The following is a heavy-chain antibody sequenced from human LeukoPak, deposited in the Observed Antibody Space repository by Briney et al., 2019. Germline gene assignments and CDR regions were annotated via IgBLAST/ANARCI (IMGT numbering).Heavy chain of an antibody. CDR3: ARDSVVIAIRVLSKFDY. V-gene: IGHV1-18*01. CDR1: GYTFTSYG. D-gene: IGHD2-21*01. Sequence: ASVKVSCKASGYTFTSYGISWVRQAPGQGLEWMGWISAYNGNTNYAQKLQGRVTMTTDTSTSTAYMELRSLRSDDTAVYYCARDSVVIAIRVLSKFDYWGQGTLVTVSS. CDR2: ISAYNGNT. J-gene: IGHJ4*02.